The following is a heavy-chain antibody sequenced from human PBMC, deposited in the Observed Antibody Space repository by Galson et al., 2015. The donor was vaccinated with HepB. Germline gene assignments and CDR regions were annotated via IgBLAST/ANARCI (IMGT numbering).Heavy chain of an antibody. CDR3: TTFLAYCGGDCWAPGHYMDV. CDR2: IKSKTDGGTT. J-gene: IGHJ6*03. Sequence: SLRLSCAASGFTFSNAWMSWVRQAPGKGLEWVGRIKSKTDGGTTDYAAPVKGRFTISRDDSKNTLYLQMNSLKTEDTAVYYCTTFLAYCGGDCWAPGHYMDVWGKGTTVTVSS. V-gene: IGHV3-15*01. D-gene: IGHD2-21*01. CDR1: GFTFSNAW.